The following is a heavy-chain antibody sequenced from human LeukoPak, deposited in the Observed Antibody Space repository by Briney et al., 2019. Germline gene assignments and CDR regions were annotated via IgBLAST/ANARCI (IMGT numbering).Heavy chain of an antibody. D-gene: IGHD6-6*01. V-gene: IGHV3-66*02. CDR2: IYSGGST. CDR3: ARDPGGIAARRGDY. CDR1: GFTVSSNY. J-gene: IGHJ4*02. Sequence: PGGSLRLSCAASGFTVSSNYMSWVRQAPGKGLEWVSVIYSGGSTYYADSVKGRFTISRDNSKNTLYLQMNSLRAEDTAVYYCARDPGGIAARRGDYWGQGTLVTVSS.